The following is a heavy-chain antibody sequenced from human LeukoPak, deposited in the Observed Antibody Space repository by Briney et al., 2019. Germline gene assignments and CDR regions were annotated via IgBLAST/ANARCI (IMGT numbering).Heavy chain of an antibody. J-gene: IGHJ4*02. CDR2: IYYSGST. Sequence: PSETLSLTCNVSGGSIRSSSYYWDWIRQPPGKGLEWIGSIYYSGSTYYNPSLQSRVTISVDTSKNQFFLKLSSVTAADTAVYYCARERVSAGTDYWGQGTLVTVSS. CDR1: GGSIRSSSYY. V-gene: IGHV4-39*02. CDR3: ARERVSAGTDY. D-gene: IGHD6-13*01.